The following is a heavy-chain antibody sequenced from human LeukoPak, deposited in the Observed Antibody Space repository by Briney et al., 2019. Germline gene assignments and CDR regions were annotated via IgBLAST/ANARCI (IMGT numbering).Heavy chain of an antibody. D-gene: IGHD3-10*01. Sequence: SETLSLTCTVSGGSISGFYWSWIRQPPGKGLEWIGYIYYSGSTNYNPSLKSRVTMSVDTSKNQFSLKLSSVTAADTALCYCARHHYASGTHTPYYFDYWGQGTLVTVSS. J-gene: IGHJ4*02. CDR2: IYYSGST. V-gene: IGHV4-59*01. CDR3: ARHHYASGTHTPYYFDY. CDR1: GGSISGFY.